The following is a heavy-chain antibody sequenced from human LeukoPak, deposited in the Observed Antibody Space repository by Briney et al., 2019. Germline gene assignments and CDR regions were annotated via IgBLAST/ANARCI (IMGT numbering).Heavy chain of an antibody. J-gene: IGHJ4*02. D-gene: IGHD6-13*01. CDR2: ISYDGSNK. CDR1: GFTFSSYG. Sequence: GRSLRLSCAASGFTFSSYGMHWVRQAPGKGLEWVAVISYDGSNKYYADSVKGRFTISRDNSKNTLYLQMNSLRAEDTAVYYCAKGYSSSWYVFDYWGQGTLVTVSS. CDR3: AKGYSSSWYVFDY. V-gene: IGHV3-30*18.